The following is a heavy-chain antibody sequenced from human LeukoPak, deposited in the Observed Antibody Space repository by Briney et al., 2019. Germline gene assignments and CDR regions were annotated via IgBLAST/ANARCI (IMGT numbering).Heavy chain of an antibody. CDR3: AGARGSSLYY. J-gene: IGHJ4*02. CDR1: GITFSSSW. D-gene: IGHD6-13*01. V-gene: IGHV3-74*01. Sequence: GGSLRLSCAASGITFSSSWMHWVRQAPGKGLVWVSRISNDGTNTIYADSVKGRFTISRDNAKNTLYLQMNSLRAEDTAVYYCAGARGSSLYYWGQGTLVTVSS. CDR2: ISNDGTNT.